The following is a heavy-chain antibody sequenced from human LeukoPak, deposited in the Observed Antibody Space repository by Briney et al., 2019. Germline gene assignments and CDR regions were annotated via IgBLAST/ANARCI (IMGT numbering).Heavy chain of an antibody. CDR1: GGSISSGIYY. CDR2: IYSSRST. CDR3: AREARLGELSLFRY. Sequence: SETLSLTCTVSGGSISSGIYYWSWIRQPAGKGLEWLGRIYSSRSTNYNASLKSRVTISVDTSKNQFSLKLSSVTAADTAVYYCAREARLGELSLFRYWGQGTLVTVSS. V-gene: IGHV4-61*02. D-gene: IGHD3-16*02. J-gene: IGHJ4*02.